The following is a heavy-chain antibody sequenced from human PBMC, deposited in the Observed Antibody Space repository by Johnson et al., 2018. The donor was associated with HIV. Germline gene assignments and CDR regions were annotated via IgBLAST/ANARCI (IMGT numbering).Heavy chain of an antibody. Sequence: VQLVESGGDLVQPGGSLRLSCAASGFTFNKYWMSWVRQAPGKGLEWVANIKQDGSERYYVDSVKGRFTISRDNAKKSLYVQMNSLRAEDTALYYCARERRSTNTWYVRDAFDIWGQGTMVTVSS. V-gene: IGHV3-7*03. J-gene: IGHJ3*02. CDR1: GFTFNKYW. CDR3: ARERRSTNTWYVRDAFDI. D-gene: IGHD2-2*01. CDR2: IKQDGSER.